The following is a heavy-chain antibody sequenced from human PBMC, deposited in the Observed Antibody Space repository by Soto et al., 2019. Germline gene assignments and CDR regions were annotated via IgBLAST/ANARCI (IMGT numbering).Heavy chain of an antibody. Sequence: QVQLVESGGGVVQPGRSLRLSCAASGFTVSSYAMHRVRQAPGKGLECVAVISYDGSNKYYADSVKGRFTISRDNSKNTLYLQMNSLRAEDTAVYYCARAGCDGGSCYTLVGLRYGMDVWGQGTTVTVSS. CDR2: ISYDGSNK. J-gene: IGHJ6*02. CDR3: ARAGCDGGSCYTLVGLRYGMDV. CDR1: GFTVSSYA. D-gene: IGHD2-15*01. V-gene: IGHV3-30-3*01.